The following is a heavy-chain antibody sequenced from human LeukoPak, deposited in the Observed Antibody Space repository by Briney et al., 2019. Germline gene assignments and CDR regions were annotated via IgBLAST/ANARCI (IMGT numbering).Heavy chain of an antibody. CDR3: ARITFVVEGYGMDV. Sequence: SETLSLTCTVSGGSMIGYYWTWIRQPPGKGLEWIGYIFYSGSVHYNPSLRGRLTISVDTSKSQFSLSLSSVTAADTAVYYCARITFVVEGYGMDVWGQGTTVTVSS. CDR2: IFYSGSV. V-gene: IGHV4-59*08. J-gene: IGHJ6*02. CDR1: GGSMIGYY. D-gene: IGHD2-21*01.